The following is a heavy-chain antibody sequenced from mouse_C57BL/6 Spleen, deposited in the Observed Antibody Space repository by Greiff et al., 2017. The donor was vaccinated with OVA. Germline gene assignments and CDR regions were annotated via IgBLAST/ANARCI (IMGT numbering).Heavy chain of an antibody. V-gene: IGHV5-9-1*02. CDR1: GFTFSSYA. J-gene: IGHJ3*01. CDR3: TRDDYYGSVFAY. D-gene: IGHD1-1*01. CDR2: ISSGGDYI. Sequence: EVKLVESGEGLVKPGGSLKLSCAASGFTFSSYAMSWVRQTPEKRLEWVAYISSGGDYIYYADTVKGRFTISRDNARNTLYLQMSSLKSEDTAMYYCTRDDYYGSVFAYWGQGTLVTVSA.